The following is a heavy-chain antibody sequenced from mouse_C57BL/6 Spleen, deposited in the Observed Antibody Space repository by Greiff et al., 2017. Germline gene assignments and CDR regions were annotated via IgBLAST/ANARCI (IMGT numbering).Heavy chain of an antibody. J-gene: IGHJ3*01. CDR3: IDSSGYVDFAY. CDR1: GYTFTDYE. V-gene: IGHV1-15*01. Sequence: VKLQESGAELVRPGASVTLSCKASGYTFTDYEMHWVKQTPVHGLEWIGAIDPETGGTSYNQKFKGKAILTAYKSSSTAYMELRSLTSEDSAVYYCIDSSGYVDFAYWGQGTLVTVSA. CDR2: IDPETGGT. D-gene: IGHD3-2*02.